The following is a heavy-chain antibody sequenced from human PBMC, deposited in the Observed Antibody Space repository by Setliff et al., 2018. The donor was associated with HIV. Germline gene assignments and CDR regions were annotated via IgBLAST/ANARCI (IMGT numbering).Heavy chain of an antibody. CDR3: ARDRQGAGYYYL. J-gene: IGHJ5*02. D-gene: IGHD3-22*01. CDR2: IYYSGST. V-gene: IGHV4-31*03. Sequence: SETPSLTCTVSGGSISSGGYYWSWIRQHPGKGLEWIGYIYYSGSTYYNPSLKSRVTISVDTSKNQFSLKLSSVTAADTAVYYCARDRQGAGYYYLWGQGTLVTVSS. CDR1: GGSISSGGYY.